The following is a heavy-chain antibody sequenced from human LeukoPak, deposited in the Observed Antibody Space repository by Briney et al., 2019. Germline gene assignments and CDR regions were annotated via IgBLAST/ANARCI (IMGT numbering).Heavy chain of an antibody. Sequence: SQTLSLTCTVSGVSISSGGYYWSWIRQHPGKGLEWIGYIYYSGSTYYNLSLKSRVTISVDTSKNQFSLKLSSVTAADTAVYYCARNYNDYNNWFDPWGQGTLVTVSS. CDR1: GVSISSGGYY. J-gene: IGHJ5*02. CDR2: IYYSGST. CDR3: ARNYNDYNNWFDP. D-gene: IGHD4-11*01. V-gene: IGHV4-31*03.